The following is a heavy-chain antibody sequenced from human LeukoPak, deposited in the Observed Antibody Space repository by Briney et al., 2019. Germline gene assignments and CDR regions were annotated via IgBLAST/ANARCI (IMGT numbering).Heavy chain of an antibody. D-gene: IGHD1-26*01. Sequence: GGSLRLSCAASGFTVSDNYMTWVRQAPGKGPEWVSSIYSAGATHYAESVKGRFTISRDNSKNTLYLQMNSLRAEDMAVYYCARIEWERLGRAFDIWGQGTMVTVSS. CDR3: ARIEWERLGRAFDI. CDR2: IYSAGAT. CDR1: GFTVSDNY. J-gene: IGHJ3*02. V-gene: IGHV3-53*01.